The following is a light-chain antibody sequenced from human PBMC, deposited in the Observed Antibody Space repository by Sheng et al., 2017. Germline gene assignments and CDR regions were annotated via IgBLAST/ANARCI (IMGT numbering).Light chain of an antibody. V-gene: IGKV3-11*01. CDR1: QSVSSY. J-gene: IGKJ4*01. Sequence: EIVLTQSPATLSLSPGERATLSCRASQSVSSYLAWYQQKPGQAPRLLIYDASNRATGIPARFSGSGSGTDFTLTISSLEPEDFAVYYCQQRSNWPPALTFAEGPKVEIK. CDR3: QQRSNWPPALT. CDR2: DAS.